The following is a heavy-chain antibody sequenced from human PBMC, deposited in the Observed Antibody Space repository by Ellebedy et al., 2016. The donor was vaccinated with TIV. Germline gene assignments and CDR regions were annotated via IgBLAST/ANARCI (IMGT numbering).Heavy chain of an antibody. CDR3: ARDYYGSGSPFDY. V-gene: IGHV3-30*03. D-gene: IGHD3-10*01. CDR1: GFSFSTYW. Sequence: GGSLRLSXKASGFSFSTYWMGWVRQAPGKGLEWVAVISYDGTNDYYADSVKGRFTISRDNSKNTLYLQMNSLRAEDTAVYYCARDYYGSGSPFDYWGQGTLVTVSS. J-gene: IGHJ4*02. CDR2: ISYDGTND.